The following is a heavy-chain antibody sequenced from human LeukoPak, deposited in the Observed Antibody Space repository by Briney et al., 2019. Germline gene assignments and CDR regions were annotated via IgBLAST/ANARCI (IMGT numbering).Heavy chain of an antibody. CDR3: ARWSSGELSVYGMDV. CDR2: MNPNSGNT. V-gene: IGHV1-8*01. D-gene: IGHD3-10*01. CDR1: GYTFTSYD. Sequence: ASVKVSCKASGYTFTSYDINWVRQATGQGLEWMGWMNPNSGNTGYAQKFQGRATMTRNTSISTAYMELSSLGSEDTAVYYCARWSSGELSVYGMDVWGQGTTVTVSS. J-gene: IGHJ6*02.